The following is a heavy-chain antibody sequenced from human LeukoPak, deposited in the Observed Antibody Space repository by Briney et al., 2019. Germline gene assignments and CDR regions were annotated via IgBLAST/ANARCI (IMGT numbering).Heavy chain of an antibody. CDR2: ISSDGSRV. J-gene: IGHJ4*02. D-gene: IGHD3-22*01. V-gene: IGHV3-74*01. CDR3: AKGRAGNYYYDRSDY. Sequence: PGGSLTLFCAASGFTFSDYWMHWVRQAPGKGLVWVSRISSDGSRVTYADSVKGRFTISIDNSKNTLYLQMTSLRAEDTAVYYCAKGRAGNYYYDRSDYWGQGTLVTVSS. CDR1: GFTFSDYW.